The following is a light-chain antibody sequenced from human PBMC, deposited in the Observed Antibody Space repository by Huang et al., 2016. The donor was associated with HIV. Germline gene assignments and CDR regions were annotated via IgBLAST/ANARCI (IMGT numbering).Light chain of an antibody. CDR1: QGITSW. Sequence: DIQMTQSPSSVSASVGGSVTITCRASQGITSWLAWYQQTPGQAPKLLIYAASHLQSGVPSRFRGSGYGTEFTLTITSLQPEDFATYYCQQADSFPRTFGQGTKVEIK. V-gene: IGKV1-12*01. CDR2: AAS. CDR3: QQADSFPRT. J-gene: IGKJ1*01.